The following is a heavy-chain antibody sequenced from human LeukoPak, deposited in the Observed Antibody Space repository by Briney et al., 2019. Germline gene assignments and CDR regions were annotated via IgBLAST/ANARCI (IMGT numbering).Heavy chain of an antibody. D-gene: IGHD6-19*01. V-gene: IGHV3-30*18. CDR2: ISYDGSNK. CDR1: GFTFSSYG. CDR3: AKDIAVAGTGGGLFDY. J-gene: IGHJ4*02. Sequence: PGGSLRLSCAASGFTFSSYGMHWVRQAPGKGLEWVAVISYDGSNKYYADSVKGRFTISRDNSKNTLYLQMNSLRAEDTAVYYCAKDIAVAGTGGGLFDYWGQGTLVTVSS.